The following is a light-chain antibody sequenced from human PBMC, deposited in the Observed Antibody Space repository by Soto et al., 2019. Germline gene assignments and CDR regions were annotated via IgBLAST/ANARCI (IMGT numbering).Light chain of an antibody. Sequence: DVVMTQTPLSLSVAPGQPASISCKSSQGLLHITGETLLFWYLQKPGQSPQLLIYEVSTRVSGVPDRFSGSGSGTDFTLEISRVETDDVGIYYCMQSTQLPPTFGQGTLLEI. J-gene: IGKJ5*01. V-gene: IGKV2D-29*02. CDR2: EVS. CDR1: QGLLHITGETL. CDR3: MQSTQLPPT.